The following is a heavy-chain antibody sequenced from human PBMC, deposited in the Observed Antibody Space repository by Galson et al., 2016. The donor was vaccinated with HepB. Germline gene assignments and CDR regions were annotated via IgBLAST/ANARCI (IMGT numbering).Heavy chain of an antibody. D-gene: IGHD4-23*01. J-gene: IGHJ5*02. Sequence: TLSLTCAVSGDSIRSVGYYWSWIRHHSGKGLEWIGYIYFTGSTFYNPSVNSRASISLDTAKNQFSLKMTSVTAADTAVYYCARAPLGVVTGRWFDTWGLGTLVTVSS. CDR1: GDSIRSVGYY. V-gene: IGHV4-31*11. CDR2: IYFTGST. CDR3: ARAPLGVVTGRWFDT.